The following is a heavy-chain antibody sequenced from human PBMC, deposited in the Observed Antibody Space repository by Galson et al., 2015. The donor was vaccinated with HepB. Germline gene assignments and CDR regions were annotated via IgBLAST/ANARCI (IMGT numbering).Heavy chain of an antibody. J-gene: IGHJ5*02. CDR1: GFTFSSHW. Sequence: SLRLSCAASGFTFSSHWMHWVRQVPGKGLVWVSRINSDGSSTTYADSVKGRFTISRDNTKNTLYLQMHSPRVEDTALYYCARDRPYSDPNNWLDPWGHGTLVTVSS. V-gene: IGHV3-74*01. CDR2: INSDGSST. CDR3: ARDRPYSDPNNWLDP. D-gene: IGHD4-17*01.